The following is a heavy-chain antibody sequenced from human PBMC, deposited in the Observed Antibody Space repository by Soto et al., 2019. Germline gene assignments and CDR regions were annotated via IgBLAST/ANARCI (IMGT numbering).Heavy chain of an antibody. J-gene: IGHJ4*02. V-gene: IGHV3-23*01. Sequence: GGSLRLSCAASGFTFSSYAMSWVRQAPGKGLEWVSAISGSGGSTYYADSVKGRFTISRDNSKNTLYLQMNSLRAEDTAVYYCAKDLEGIVVVPAANTDYWGQGTLVTVSS. D-gene: IGHD2-2*01. CDR2: ISGSGGST. CDR1: GFTFSSYA. CDR3: AKDLEGIVVVPAANTDY.